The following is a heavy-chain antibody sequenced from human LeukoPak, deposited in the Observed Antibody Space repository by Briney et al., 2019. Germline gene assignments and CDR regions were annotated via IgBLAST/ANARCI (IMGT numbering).Heavy chain of an antibody. CDR1: GFTFSSYW. J-gene: IGHJ6*02. V-gene: IGHV3-7*01. D-gene: IGHD3-3*01. Sequence: GGSLRLSCAASGFTFSSYWMSWVRQAPGKGLEWVANIKQDGSEKYYVDSVKGRFTISRDNAKNSLYLQMNSLRAEDTAVHYCARETYYDFWSGYYSPGGLDYYGMDVWGQGTTVTVSS. CDR3: ARETYYDFWSGYYSPGGLDYYGMDV. CDR2: IKQDGSEK.